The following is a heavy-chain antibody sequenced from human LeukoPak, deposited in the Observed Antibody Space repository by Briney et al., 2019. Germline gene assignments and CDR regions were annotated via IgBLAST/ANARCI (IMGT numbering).Heavy chain of an antibody. CDR1: GFTFSSYA. J-gene: IGHJ4*02. V-gene: IGHV3-30*01. CDR2: ISYDGSNK. Sequence: GRSLRLSCAASGFTFSSYAMHWVRQAPGKGLEWVAVISYDGSNKYYADSVKGRFTISRDNSKNTLYLQMNSLRAEDTAVYYCARADWWLRLVDYWGQGTLVTVSS. CDR3: ARADWWLRLVDY. D-gene: IGHD5-12*01.